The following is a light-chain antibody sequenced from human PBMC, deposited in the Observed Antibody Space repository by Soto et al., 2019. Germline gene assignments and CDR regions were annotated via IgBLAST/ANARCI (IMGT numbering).Light chain of an antibody. V-gene: IGKV3-20*01. Sequence: DIVLTQAPGTMSLSPGERATLSCRASQSITSSYLAWYQQKPGQAPRLLLSGTISRATCIPDRFSGSGSGTDFTLTICILEPEDVAVYYCQQYCSPVWTFGQGTKVEIK. CDR2: GTI. J-gene: IGKJ1*01. CDR3: QQYCSPVWT. CDR1: QSITSSY.